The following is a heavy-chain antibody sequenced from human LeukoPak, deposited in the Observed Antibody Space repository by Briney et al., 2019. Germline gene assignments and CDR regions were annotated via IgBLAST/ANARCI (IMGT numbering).Heavy chain of an antibody. CDR1: GFTFSSYG. CDR3: AKEDYDILSGSDFDY. J-gene: IGHJ4*02. D-gene: IGHD3-9*01. CDR2: IRYVGSNK. Sequence: GGSLRLSCAPSGFTFSSYGMRWVRPAPGKGLGWVAFIRYVGSNKYYTDSVKGRFTISRDNSKNTLYLQMNSLRAEDTAVYYCAKEDYDILSGSDFDYWGQGTLVTVSS. V-gene: IGHV3-30*02.